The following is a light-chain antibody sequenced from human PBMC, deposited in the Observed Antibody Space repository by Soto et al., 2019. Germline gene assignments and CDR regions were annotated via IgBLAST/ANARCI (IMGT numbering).Light chain of an antibody. J-gene: IGLJ2*01. Sequence: QSVLTQPASGSGSPGQSMTISCTGTSSDVGGYNYVSWFQQSPGKAPKVMIYEVTNRPSGVSNRFSGSKSGNTASLTISGLQAEDEADYYCSSYTSSNTLIFGGGTKVTAL. CDR1: SSDVGGYNY. CDR2: EVT. V-gene: IGLV2-14*01. CDR3: SSYTSSNTLI.